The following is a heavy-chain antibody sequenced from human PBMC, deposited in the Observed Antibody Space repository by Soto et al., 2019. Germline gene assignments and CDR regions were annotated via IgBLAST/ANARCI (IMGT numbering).Heavy chain of an antibody. J-gene: IGHJ4*02. Sequence: EVQLVESGGGLVQPGGSLRLSCTASEFTFSGYWMHWVRQAPGKGLVWVSRTNEDGGYTDYADSVKGRFTISRDNAKNTLFLQMNSLRVDDSAVYYCSRGNRDWSGIDFWGQGTLVTVSS. CDR2: TNEDGGYT. CDR1: EFTFSGYW. CDR3: SRGNRDWSGIDF. V-gene: IGHV3-74*01. D-gene: IGHD3-9*01.